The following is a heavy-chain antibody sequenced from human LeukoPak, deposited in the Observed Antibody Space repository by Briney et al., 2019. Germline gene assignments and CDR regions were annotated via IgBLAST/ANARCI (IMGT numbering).Heavy chain of an antibody. Sequence: GGSLRLSCAGSGFRFSNAWMSWVCQAPGKGLEWVGRIKSKTDGGTTDYAAPVKGRFTISRDDSKNTLYLQMNSLRVEDTAVYYCARDLYSGSYYDFDYWGQGTLVTVSS. D-gene: IGHD1-26*01. CDR2: IKSKTDGGTT. J-gene: IGHJ4*02. CDR1: GFRFSNAW. CDR3: ARDLYSGSYYDFDY. V-gene: IGHV3-15*01.